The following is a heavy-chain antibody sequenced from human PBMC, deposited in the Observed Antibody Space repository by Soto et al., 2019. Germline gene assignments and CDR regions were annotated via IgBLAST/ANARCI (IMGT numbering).Heavy chain of an antibody. J-gene: IGHJ4*02. CDR2: ISGSGGST. D-gene: IGHD3-10*02. V-gene: IGHV3-23*01. Sequence: PGGSLRLSCAASGFTFSSYAMSWVRQAPGKGLEWVSAISGSGGSTYYAGSVKGRFTISRDNSKNTLYLQMNSLRAEDTAVYYCAKDVRPLRLRPYYYFDYWGQGTLVTVSS. CDR1: GFTFSSYA. CDR3: AKDVRPLRLRPYYYFDY.